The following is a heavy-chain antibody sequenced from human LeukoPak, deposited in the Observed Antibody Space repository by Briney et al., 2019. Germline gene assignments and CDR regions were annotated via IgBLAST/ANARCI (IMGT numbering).Heavy chain of an antibody. CDR2: ISYDGTNK. J-gene: IGHJ6*02. D-gene: IGHD3-9*01. CDR1: GFTFNTFA. CDR3: ARDQPYYDTLTGSYSYYGMDV. Sequence: PGGSLRLSCAASGFTFNTFAMHWVRQAPGKGLEWVAVISYDGTNKYYADSVKGRFTISRDNSKNTLYLQMNGLRAEDTAVYYCARDQPYYDTLTGSYSYYGMDVWGQGTTVTVSS. V-gene: IGHV3-30-3*01.